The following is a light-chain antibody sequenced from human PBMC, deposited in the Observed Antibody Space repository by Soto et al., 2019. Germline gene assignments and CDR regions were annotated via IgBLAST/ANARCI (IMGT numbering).Light chain of an antibody. CDR1: QSVLYSSNNKNY. Sequence: DIVMTQSPDSLAVSLGERATINCKSSQSVLYSSNNKNYLAWYQQKPGQPPKLLIYWASTRESGVPDRFSGRGSRTDFPLTISSLQAEDVAVYYCQQYYSTPPLTFGGGTKVEIK. CDR3: QQYYSTPPLT. V-gene: IGKV4-1*01. CDR2: WAS. J-gene: IGKJ4*01.